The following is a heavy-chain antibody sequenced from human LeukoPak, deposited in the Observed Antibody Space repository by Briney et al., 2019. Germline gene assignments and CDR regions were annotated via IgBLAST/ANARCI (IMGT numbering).Heavy chain of an antibody. V-gene: IGHV1-18*01. CDR1: GYTFTSYG. D-gene: IGHD1-26*01. Sequence: ASVKVTCKAPGYTFTSYGISWVRQAPGQGLEWMGWISAYNGNTNYAQKLQGRVTMTTDTSTSTAYMELRSLRSDDTAVYYCARYKLLGWELISSDYWGQGTLVTVSS. CDR3: ARYKLLGWELISSDY. J-gene: IGHJ4*02. CDR2: ISAYNGNT.